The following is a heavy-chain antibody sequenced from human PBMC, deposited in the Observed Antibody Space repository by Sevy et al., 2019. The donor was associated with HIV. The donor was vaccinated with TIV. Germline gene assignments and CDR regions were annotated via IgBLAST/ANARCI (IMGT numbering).Heavy chain of an antibody. J-gene: IGHJ5*02. V-gene: IGHV4-39*02. CDR1: GDSIISSHYS. Sequence: SETLSLTSTVSGDSIISSHYSWGWIRQPPGKGLEWIGTFSYSGRAYYSPSLKGRVTISVDTSTNHFSLKLTSVTAADTSVYYCARLHPGEEAGGWFDPWGQGTLVTVSS. CDR2: FSYSGRA. CDR3: ARLHPGEEAGGWFDP. D-gene: IGHD3-16*01.